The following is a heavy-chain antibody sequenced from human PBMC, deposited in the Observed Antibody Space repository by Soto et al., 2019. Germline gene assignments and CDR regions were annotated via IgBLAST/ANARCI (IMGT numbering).Heavy chain of an antibody. Sequence: ASVKVSCKASGFTFTSSAMQWVRQARGQRLEWIGWIVVGSGNTNYAQKFQERVTITRDMSTSTAYMELSSLRSEDTAVYYCARDEKAARGWFDPWGQGTLVTVSS. CDR3: ARDEKAARGWFDP. CDR2: IVVGSGNT. CDR1: GFTFTSSA. J-gene: IGHJ5*02. V-gene: IGHV1-58*02. D-gene: IGHD6-6*01.